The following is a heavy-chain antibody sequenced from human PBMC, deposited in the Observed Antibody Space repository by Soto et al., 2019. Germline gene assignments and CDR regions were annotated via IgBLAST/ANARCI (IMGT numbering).Heavy chain of an antibody. Sequence: ASVKVSCKASGYTFTSYYMHWVRQAPGQGLEWMGIINPSGGSTSYAQKFQGRVTMTRDTSTSTVYMELSSLRSEDTAVYYCAREAPTTVTTFLSSGFDPWGQGTLVTVSS. CDR1: GYTFTSYY. CDR2: INPSGGST. J-gene: IGHJ5*02. CDR3: AREAPTTVTTFLSSGFDP. D-gene: IGHD4-17*01. V-gene: IGHV1-46*03.